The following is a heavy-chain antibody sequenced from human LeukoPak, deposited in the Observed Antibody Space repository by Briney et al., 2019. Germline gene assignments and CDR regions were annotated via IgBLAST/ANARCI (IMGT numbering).Heavy chain of an antibody. V-gene: IGHV4-39*01. J-gene: IGHJ6*03. CDR1: GGSVSSSSYY. Sequence: SETLSLTCTVSGGSVSSSSYYWGWIRQPPGKGLEWIGSIYYSGSTYYNPSLKSRVTISVDTSKNQFSLKLSSVTAADTAVYYCARQTLSIAADTYYYYYYYMDVWGKGTTVTISS. CDR3: ARQTLSIAADTYYYYYYYMDV. D-gene: IGHD6-13*01. CDR2: IYYSGST.